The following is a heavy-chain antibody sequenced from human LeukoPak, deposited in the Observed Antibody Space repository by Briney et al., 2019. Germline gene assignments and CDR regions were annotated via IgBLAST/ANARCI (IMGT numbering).Heavy chain of an antibody. CDR2: IYYSGST. D-gene: IGHD2-21*02. Sequence: SETLSLTCTVSGGSISSYYWSWIRQPPGKGLEWIGYIYYSGSTNYNPSLKSRVTISVDTSKNQSSLKLSSVTAADTAVYYCARGLVTATPHIDYWGQGTLVTVSS. CDR3: ARGLVTATPHIDY. J-gene: IGHJ4*02. CDR1: GGSISSYY. V-gene: IGHV4-59*01.